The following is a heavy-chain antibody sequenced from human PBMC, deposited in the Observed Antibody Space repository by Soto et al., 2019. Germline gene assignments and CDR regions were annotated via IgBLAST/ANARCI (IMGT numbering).Heavy chain of an antibody. D-gene: IGHD4-17*01. CDR1: GGSISSGDYY. CDR3: ARLTTVTTIHWYFDL. V-gene: IGHV4-30-4*01. Sequence: QVQLQESGPGLVKPSQTLSLTCTVSGGSISSGDYYWSWIRQPPGKGLEWIGYIYYSGSTYYNPSLKSRVTISVDTSKNQFSLKLSSVTAADTAVYYCARLTTVTTIHWYFDLWGRGTLVTVSS. CDR2: IYYSGST. J-gene: IGHJ2*01.